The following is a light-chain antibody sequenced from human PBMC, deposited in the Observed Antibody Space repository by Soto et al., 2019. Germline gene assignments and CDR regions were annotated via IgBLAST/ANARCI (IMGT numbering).Light chain of an antibody. CDR1: QSISSW. CDR2: DAS. V-gene: IGKV1-5*01. CDR3: QQYNSYSRT. Sequence: IQVTQFPSTLSAYLSDRVPLTWRASQSISSWLAWYQQKPGKAPKLLIYDASSLESGVPSRFSGSGSGTEFTLTISSLQPDDFATYYCQQYNSYSRTFGQGTKVDIK. J-gene: IGKJ1*01.